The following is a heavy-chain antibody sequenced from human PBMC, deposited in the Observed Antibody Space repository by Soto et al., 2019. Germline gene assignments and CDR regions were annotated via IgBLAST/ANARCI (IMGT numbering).Heavy chain of an antibody. Sequence: EVQLVESGGGLVKPGGSLRLSCAASGFTFSSYSMNWVRQAPGKGLEWVSSISSSSSYIYYADSVKGRFTISRDNAKNSLYLQMNSLRAEDTAVYYCARDGYSSSSVWDWCFDLWGRGTLVTVSS. D-gene: IGHD6-6*01. CDR1: GFTFSSYS. V-gene: IGHV3-21*01. CDR3: ARDGYSSSSVWDWCFDL. CDR2: ISSSSSYI. J-gene: IGHJ2*01.